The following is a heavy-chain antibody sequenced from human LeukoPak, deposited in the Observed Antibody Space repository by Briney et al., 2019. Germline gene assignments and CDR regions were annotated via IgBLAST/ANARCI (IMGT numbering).Heavy chain of an antibody. CDR2: IYTSGST. CDR1: GGSISSYY. CDR3: ARLQYSSSSANFDY. V-gene: IGHV4-4*07. Sequence: SETLSLTCTVSGGSISSYYWSWIRQPAGKGLEWIGRIYTSGSTNYNPSLKSRVTISVDTSKNQFSLKLSSVTAADTAVYYCARLQYSSSSANFDYWGQGTPVTVSS. D-gene: IGHD6-6*01. J-gene: IGHJ4*02.